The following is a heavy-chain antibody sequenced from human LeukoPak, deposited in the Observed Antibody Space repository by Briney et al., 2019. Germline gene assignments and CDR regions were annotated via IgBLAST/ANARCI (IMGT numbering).Heavy chain of an antibody. D-gene: IGHD3-10*01. Sequence: SETLSLTCAVYGGSFSGYYWSWIRQPPGKGLEWIGEINHSGSTNYNPSLKSRVTISVDTSKNQFSLKLSSVTAADTAVYYCARDGSGSYPMYFDYWGQGTLVTVSS. CDR1: GGSFSGYY. J-gene: IGHJ4*02. V-gene: IGHV4-34*01. CDR3: ARDGSGSYPMYFDY. CDR2: INHSGST.